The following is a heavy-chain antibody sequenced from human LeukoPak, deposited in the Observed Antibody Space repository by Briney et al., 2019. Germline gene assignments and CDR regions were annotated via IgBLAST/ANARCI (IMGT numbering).Heavy chain of an antibody. V-gene: IGHV1-18*01. J-gene: IGHJ5*02. CDR1: GYTFTSYG. CDR2: ISAYNGNT. CDR3: ARVTPHRAITGTRFDP. Sequence: ASVKVSCKASGYTFTSYGISWVRQAPGQGLEWMGWISAYNGNTNYAQKLQGRVTMTTDTSTSTAYIELRSLRSDDTAVYYCARVTPHRAITGTRFDPWGQGTLVTVSS. D-gene: IGHD1-7*01.